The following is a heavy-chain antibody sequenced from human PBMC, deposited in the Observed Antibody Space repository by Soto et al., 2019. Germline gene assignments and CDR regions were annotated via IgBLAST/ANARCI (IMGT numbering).Heavy chain of an antibody. D-gene: IGHD6-6*01. CDR2: IKQDGSEK. CDR1: GFTFSSYW. J-gene: IGHJ6*03. Sequence: GGSLRLSCAASGFTFSSYWMSWVRQAPGKGLEWVANIKQDGSEKYYVGSVKGRFTISRDNAKNSLYLQMNSLRAEDTAVYYCARDPEAYSSSKYYYYYYYMDVWGKGTTVTVSS. CDR3: ARDPEAYSSSKYYYYYYYMDV. V-gene: IGHV3-7*01.